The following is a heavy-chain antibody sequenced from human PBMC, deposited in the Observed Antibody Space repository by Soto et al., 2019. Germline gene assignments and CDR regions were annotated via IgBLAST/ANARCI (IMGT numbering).Heavy chain of an antibody. CDR1: GYTFTSYG. D-gene: IGHD1-26*01. Sequence: QVQLEQSGAEVKKPGASVKVSCKASGYTFTSYGISWVRQAPGQGLEWMGRISAYNGNTNYAQKLQGRVTMTTDTSTSTADMELRSLRSDDTAVYYWARVVGALGPWFDPWGQGTLVTVSS. CDR3: ARVVGALGPWFDP. CDR2: ISAYNGNT. J-gene: IGHJ5*02. V-gene: IGHV1-18*01.